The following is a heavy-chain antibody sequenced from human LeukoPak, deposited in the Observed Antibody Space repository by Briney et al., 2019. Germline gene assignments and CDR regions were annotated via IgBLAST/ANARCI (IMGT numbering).Heavy chain of an antibody. D-gene: IGHD4-17*01. Sequence: GGSLRLSCAASGFTVSSNYMSWVRQAPGKGLEWVANIKQDGSEKYYVDSVKGRFTISRDNAKNSLYLQMNSLRAEDTAVYYCARDLRYGDYDYYYYMDVWGKGTTVTVSS. CDR3: ARDLRYGDYDYYYYMDV. V-gene: IGHV3-7*01. CDR2: IKQDGSEK. J-gene: IGHJ6*03. CDR1: GFTVSSNY.